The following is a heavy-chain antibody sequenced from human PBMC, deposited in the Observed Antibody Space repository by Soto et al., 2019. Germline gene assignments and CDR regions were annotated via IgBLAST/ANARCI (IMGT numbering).Heavy chain of an antibody. CDR3: AQEATNIKNFDY. Sequence: PGWSLRLSCAASGFTFNNYEMNWVRQAPGKGLEWVSYISSSGSTIYYADSVKGRFTISRDNAKNSLYLQMNSLRAEDTAVYYCAQEATNIKNFDYWGQGTLVTVSA. D-gene: IGHD1-26*01. CDR1: GFTFNNYE. J-gene: IGHJ4*02. CDR2: ISSSGSTI. V-gene: IGHV3-48*03.